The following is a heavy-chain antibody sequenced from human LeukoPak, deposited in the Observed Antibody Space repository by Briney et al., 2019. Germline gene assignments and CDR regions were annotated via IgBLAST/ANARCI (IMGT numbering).Heavy chain of an antibody. V-gene: IGHV4-34*01. CDR1: GGSFSGYY. D-gene: IGHD3-22*01. CDR3: AKAPYLSSGS. CDR2: INHSGST. J-gene: IGHJ3*01. Sequence: SETLSLTCAAYGGSFSGYYWSWIRQPPGKGLEWIGEINHSGSTNYNPSLKSRVTISVDTSKNQFSLTLSSITAADTAVYYCAKAPYLSSGSWGQGTMVTVSS.